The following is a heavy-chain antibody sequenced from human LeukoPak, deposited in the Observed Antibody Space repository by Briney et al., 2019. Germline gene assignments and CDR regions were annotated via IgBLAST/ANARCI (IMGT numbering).Heavy chain of an antibody. D-gene: IGHD5-18*01. J-gene: IGHJ4*02. V-gene: IGHV3-23*01. CDR1: GFTVSSNS. CDR3: AKSFGSYGDY. Sequence: PGGSLRLSCEVSGFTVSSNSMSWVRQAPGKGLEWVSAISGSGGSTYYADSVKGRFTISRDNSKNTLYLQMNSLRAEDTAVYYCAKSFGSYGDYWGQGTLVTVSS. CDR2: ISGSGGST.